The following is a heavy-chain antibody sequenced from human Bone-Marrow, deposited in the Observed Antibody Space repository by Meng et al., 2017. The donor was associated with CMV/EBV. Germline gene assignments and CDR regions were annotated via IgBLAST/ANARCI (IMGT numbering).Heavy chain of an antibody. Sequence: GESLKISCAASGFTFSSYGMHWVRQAPGKGLEWVAVILYDGSNKYYADSVKGRFTISRDNSKNTLYLQMNSLRAEDTAVYYCARVIAISPYGMDVWGQGTTVTVSS. J-gene: IGHJ6*02. D-gene: IGHD3-3*01. CDR3: ARVIAISPYGMDV. CDR1: GFTFSSYG. V-gene: IGHV3-30*19. CDR2: ILYDGSNK.